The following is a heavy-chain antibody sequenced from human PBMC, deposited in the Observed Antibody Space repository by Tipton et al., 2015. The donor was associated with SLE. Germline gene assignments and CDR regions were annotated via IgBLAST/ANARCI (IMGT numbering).Heavy chain of an antibody. V-gene: IGHV4-59*08. CDR3: ARAQWLNYYFDY. CDR1: GGPISYYY. Sequence: LRLSCTVSGGPISYYYWSWIRQPPGKGLEWIGYIDFSGSTNFSPSLRSRITMPVDTSNNQLSLKLASVTASDTAVYYCARAQWLNYYFDYWGQGTLVTVSS. J-gene: IGHJ4*02. CDR2: IDFSGST. D-gene: IGHD5-12*01.